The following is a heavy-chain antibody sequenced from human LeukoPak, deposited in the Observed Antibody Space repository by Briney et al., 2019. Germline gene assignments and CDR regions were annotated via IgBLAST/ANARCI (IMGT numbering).Heavy chain of an antibody. Sequence: GASVKVSCKAFGGTFSSYAISWVRQAPGQGLEWMGWINPNSGGTNYAQKFQGRVTMTRDTSISTAYMELSRLRSDDTAVYYCARDIKSPRSIWGQGTLVTASS. CDR3: ARDIKSPRSI. CDR1: GGTFSSYA. CDR2: INPNSGGT. V-gene: IGHV1-2*02. D-gene: IGHD2-21*01. J-gene: IGHJ4*02.